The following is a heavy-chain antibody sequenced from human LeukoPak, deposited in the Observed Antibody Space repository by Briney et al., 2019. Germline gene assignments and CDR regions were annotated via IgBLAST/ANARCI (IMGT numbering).Heavy chain of an antibody. J-gene: IGHJ5*02. D-gene: IGHD3-10*01. CDR2: IYTSGST. CDR1: GGSISSYY. CDR3: ARETRLVRGVYNWFDP. V-gene: IGHV4-4*07. Sequence: PSETLSLTCTVSGGSISSYYWSWIRQPAGKGLEWIGRIYTSGSTNYNPSLKSRVTISVDTSKNQFSLKLSSVTAADTAVYYCARETRLVRGVYNWFDPWGQGTLVTVSS.